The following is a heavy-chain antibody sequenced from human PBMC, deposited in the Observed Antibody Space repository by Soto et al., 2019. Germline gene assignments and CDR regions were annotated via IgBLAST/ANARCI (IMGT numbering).Heavy chain of an antibody. CDR3: ARDRIVLVPAAQFRQLSYYYCGMDV. D-gene: IGHD2-2*01. J-gene: IGHJ6*02. Sequence: QVQLVQSGAEVKKPGASVKVSCKASGYTFTSYGISWVRQAPGQGLVWMGWISAYNGNTNYAQKLQGRVTMTTDTSTRTAYTELRSLKSDDTAVYYCARDRIVLVPAAQFRQLSYYYCGMDVWGQGTTVTVSS. V-gene: IGHV1-18*01. CDR1: GYTFTSYG. CDR2: ISAYNGNT.